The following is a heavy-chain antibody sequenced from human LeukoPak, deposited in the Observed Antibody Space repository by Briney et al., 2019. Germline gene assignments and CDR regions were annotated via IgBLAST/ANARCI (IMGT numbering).Heavy chain of an antibody. D-gene: IGHD2-21*02. CDR2: INPSGGTT. V-gene: IGHV1-46*01. J-gene: IGHJ3*02. Sequence: ASVKVSCKASGYNFTSYYMHWVRHAPGQGLEWMGIINPSGGTTSYAQKFQGRVTVTRDTSTSTVYMELSSLRSEDTAVYYCARDLVVVTGLRTRGSFDIWGQGTMVTVSS. CDR3: ARDLVVVTGLRTRGSFDI. CDR1: GYNFTSYY.